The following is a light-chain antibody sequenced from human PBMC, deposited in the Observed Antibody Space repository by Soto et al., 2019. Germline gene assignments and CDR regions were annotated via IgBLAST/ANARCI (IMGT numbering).Light chain of an antibody. Sequence: DIQMTQSPSSLSASVGDRVTITCRASQSINIYLNWYQQKPGRAPKLVINAASRLQSGVPSRFSGSGSGTDFSLSNSTMQPEDLATYYCQQTYSTPHTFGQGTNLEIK. CDR1: QSINIY. CDR2: AAS. V-gene: IGKV1-39*01. J-gene: IGKJ2*01. CDR3: QQTYSTPHT.